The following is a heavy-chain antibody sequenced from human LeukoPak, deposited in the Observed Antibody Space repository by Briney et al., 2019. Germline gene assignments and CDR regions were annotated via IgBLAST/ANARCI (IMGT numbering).Heavy chain of an antibody. V-gene: IGHV3-11*01. CDR1: GFTFSDYY. CDR2: ISSSGSTI. Sequence: GGSLRLPCAASGFTFSDYYMSWIRQAPGKGLEWVSYISSSGSTIYYADSVKGRFTISRDNAKNSLYLQMNSLRAEDTAVYYCARGWGSGSYYEYYFDYWGQGTLVTVSS. D-gene: IGHD3-10*01. CDR3: ARGWGSGSYYEYYFDY. J-gene: IGHJ4*02.